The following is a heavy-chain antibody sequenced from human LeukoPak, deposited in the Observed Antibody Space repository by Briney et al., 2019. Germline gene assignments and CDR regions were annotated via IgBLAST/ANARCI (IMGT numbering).Heavy chain of an antibody. V-gene: IGHV4-39*01. CDR1: GGFITTNDYY. Sequence: SETLSLTCTVSGGFITTNDYYWGWIRQPPGRGLESVGRTSFNNPSFKSRVTISVDTSKNQFSLDLPSVTAADTAVYYCARLSYSTGWWAFDIWGQGTMVTVSS. J-gene: IGHJ3*02. D-gene: IGHD6-19*01. CDR3: ARLSYSTGWWAFDI. CDR2: TSF.